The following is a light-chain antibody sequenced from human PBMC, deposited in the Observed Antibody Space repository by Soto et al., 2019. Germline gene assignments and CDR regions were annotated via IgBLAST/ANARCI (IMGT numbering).Light chain of an antibody. Sequence: QSALTQPRSVSGSPGQSVSISCTGTRSDVGGYHYVSWYQQHPGRAPKLMIYEVSKRPSGVPDRFSGSKSGNTASLTVSGLQAEDEADYYCSSYAGSNNLYVFGTGTKLTVL. CDR3: SSYAGSNNLYV. J-gene: IGLJ1*01. V-gene: IGLV2-8*01. CDR1: RSDVGGYHY. CDR2: EVS.